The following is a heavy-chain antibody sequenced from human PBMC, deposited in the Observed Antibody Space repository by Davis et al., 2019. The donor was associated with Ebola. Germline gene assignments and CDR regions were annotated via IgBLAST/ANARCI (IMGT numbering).Heavy chain of an antibody. V-gene: IGHV1-69*02. CDR1: GGTFSSYT. CDR3: AHLGPQRYCSGGGCHGYLDY. D-gene: IGHD2-15*01. CDR2: IIPILGIA. Sequence: SVKVSCKASGGTFSSYTISWVRQAPGQGLEWMGRIIPILGIAKYAKKFQGRVTITADESTLTAYMELNGLRSEDTAVYYCAHLGPQRYCSGGGCHGYLDYWGQGTLVTVSS. J-gene: IGHJ4*02.